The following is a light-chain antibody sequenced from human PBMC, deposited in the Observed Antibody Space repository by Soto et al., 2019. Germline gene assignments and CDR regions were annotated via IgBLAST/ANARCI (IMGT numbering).Light chain of an antibody. CDR1: QSVSRN. Sequence: EILMTQSLATLAVSPGERVALPCRASQSVSRNLAWYQQKSGQAPRLLIYGVSSRATDTPARFSGSGSGTEFTLTISSLQSEDFAVYYCQQYNNWPYTFGLGTKLEMK. V-gene: IGKV3-15*01. J-gene: IGKJ2*01. CDR3: QQYNNWPYT. CDR2: GVS.